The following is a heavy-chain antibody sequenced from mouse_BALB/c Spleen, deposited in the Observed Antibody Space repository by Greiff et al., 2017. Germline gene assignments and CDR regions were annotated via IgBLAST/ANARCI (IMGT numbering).Heavy chain of an antibody. CDR2: INPGSGGT. CDR1: GYAFTNYL. V-gene: IGHV1-54*03. D-gene: IGHD4-1*01. CDR3: ARSLGHYYAMDY. J-gene: IGHJ4*01. Sequence: QVHVKQSGAELVRPGTSVKVSCKASGYAFTNYLIEWVKQRPGQGLEWIGVINPGSGGTNYNEKFKGKATLTADKSSSTAYMQLSSLTSDDSAVYFCARSLGHYYAMDYWGQGTSVTVSS.